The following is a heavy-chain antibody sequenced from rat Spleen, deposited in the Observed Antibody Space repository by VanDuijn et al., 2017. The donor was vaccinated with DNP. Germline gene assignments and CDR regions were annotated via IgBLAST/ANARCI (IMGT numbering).Heavy chain of an antibody. D-gene: IGHD4-3*01. CDR3: ARDQRGFAY. V-gene: IGHV5-22*01. Sequence: EVQLVESGGGLVQPGRSLKLSCAASGFIFSDFYMAWVRQAPKKGLEWVASINYAGSNTYYGDSVKGRFTISRDKAKSTLYLQMNSLRSEDTATYYCARDQRGFAYWGQGTLVTVSS. CDR2: INYAGSNT. CDR1: GFIFSDFY. J-gene: IGHJ3*01.